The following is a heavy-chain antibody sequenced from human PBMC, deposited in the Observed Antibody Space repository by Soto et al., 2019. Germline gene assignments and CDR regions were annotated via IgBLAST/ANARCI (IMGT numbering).Heavy chain of an antibody. D-gene: IGHD3-3*01. Sequence: GGSLRLSCAASGFTFSSYAMHWVRQAPGKGLEWVAVISYDGSNKYYADSVKGRFTISRDNSKNTLYLQMNSLRAEDTAVYYCARGTLRFLEWLFDIDYWGQGTLVTVSS. CDR2: ISYDGSNK. CDR3: ARGTLRFLEWLFDIDY. V-gene: IGHV3-30-3*01. CDR1: GFTFSSYA. J-gene: IGHJ4*02.